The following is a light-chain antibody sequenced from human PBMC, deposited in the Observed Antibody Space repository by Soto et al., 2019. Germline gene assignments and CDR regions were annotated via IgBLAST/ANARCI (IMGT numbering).Light chain of an antibody. Sequence: DIQMTQSPSTLSASVGDRVTITCRASQSISSWLAWYQQKPGKAPNLLIYDASNLVSGVPSRFSGSGSGTEFTLTISSLQPDDFATYYCQQYNYYSWTFGQGTKVDIK. CDR1: QSISSW. J-gene: IGKJ1*01. CDR2: DAS. CDR3: QQYNYYSWT. V-gene: IGKV1-5*01.